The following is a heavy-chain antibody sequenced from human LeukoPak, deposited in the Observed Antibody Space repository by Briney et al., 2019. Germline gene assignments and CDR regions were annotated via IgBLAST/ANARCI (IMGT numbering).Heavy chain of an antibody. Sequence: SETLSLTCTASGGSISGSYYNWIRQPPGKGLEWIGYIYYSGSTNYHPSLKSRVTISLDTSKNQFSLKLSSVTTADTAVYYCARSVVTLYWYFVLWGRGTLVAVSS. V-gene: IGHV4-59*01. J-gene: IGHJ2*01. CDR1: GGSISGSY. CDR3: ARSVVTLYWYFVL. CDR2: IYYSGST. D-gene: IGHD4-23*01.